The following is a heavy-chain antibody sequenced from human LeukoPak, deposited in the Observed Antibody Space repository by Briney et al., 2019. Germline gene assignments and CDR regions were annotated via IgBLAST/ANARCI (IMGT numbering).Heavy chain of an antibody. J-gene: IGHJ4*02. V-gene: IGHV3-21*01. CDR2: ISSSSSYI. CDR1: GFTFSSYS. Sequence: PGGSLRLSCAASGFTFSSYSVNWVRQAPGKGLEWVSSISSSSSYIYYADSVKGRFTISRDNAKNSLYLQMNSLRAEDTAVYYCARVMSDMVLRRTGYFDYWGQGTLVTVSS. CDR3: ARVMSDMVLRRTGYFDY. D-gene: IGHD2/OR15-2a*01.